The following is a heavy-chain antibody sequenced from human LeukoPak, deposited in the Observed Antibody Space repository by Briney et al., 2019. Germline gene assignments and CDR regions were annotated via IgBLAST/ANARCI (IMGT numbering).Heavy chain of an antibody. CDR2: IYHSGGT. CDR3: ASSRLITIFGVVIMGNLFDP. J-gene: IGHJ5*02. CDR1: GGSISSYY. V-gene: IGHV4-4*07. Sequence: PSETLSLTCTVSGGSISSYYWSLIRQSAGKGLEWIGSIYHSGGTYYNPSLKSRVTISVDTSKNQFSLKLSSVTAADTAVYYCASSRLITIFGVVIMGNLFDPWGQGTLVTVSS. D-gene: IGHD3-3*01.